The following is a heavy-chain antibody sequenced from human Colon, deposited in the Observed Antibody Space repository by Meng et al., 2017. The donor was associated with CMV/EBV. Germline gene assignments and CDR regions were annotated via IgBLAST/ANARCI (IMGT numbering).Heavy chain of an antibody. J-gene: IGHJ6*02. V-gene: IGHV3-11*04. CDR3: AREARYYDSSGTSSAMDV. CDR1: GFTFSDYY. CDR2: IVGSGGSTI. Sequence: GESLKISCAASGFTFSDYYMSWVRQAPGKGLEWVSYIVGSGGSTIYYADPVKGRFTISRDNAKNSLYLQMNSLRVEDTAVYYCAREARYYDSSGTSSAMDVWGQGTTVTVSS. D-gene: IGHD3-22*01.